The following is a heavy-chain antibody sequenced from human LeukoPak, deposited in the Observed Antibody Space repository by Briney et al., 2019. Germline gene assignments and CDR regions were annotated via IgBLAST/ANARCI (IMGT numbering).Heavy chain of an antibody. D-gene: IGHD3-9*01. CDR3: ARGAGRAVLRYFDWLPRFDY. Sequence: PSETLSLTCAVYGGSFSGYYWSWIRQPPGKGLEWIGEINHSGSTNYNPSLKSRVTISVDTSKNQFSLKLSSVTAADTAVYYCARGAGRAVLRYFDWLPRFDYWGQGTLVTVSS. CDR2: INHSGST. J-gene: IGHJ4*02. CDR1: GGSFSGYY. V-gene: IGHV4-34*01.